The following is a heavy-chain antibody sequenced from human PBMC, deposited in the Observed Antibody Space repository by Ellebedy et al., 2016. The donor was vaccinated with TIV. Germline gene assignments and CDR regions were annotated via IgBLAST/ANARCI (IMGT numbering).Heavy chain of an antibody. D-gene: IGHD6-25*01. V-gene: IGHV1-3*01. CDR1: GYAFSGYS. J-gene: IGHJ4*02. Sequence: AASVKVSCKTSGYAFSGYSMHWARQAPGQRPEWMGYINPGNGNTRYSQKLQGRVTITGDTSASTAYMELSSLRSEDTAVYYCARDSRGWLPDYWGQGTLVTVSA. CDR2: INPGNGNT. CDR3: ARDSRGWLPDY.